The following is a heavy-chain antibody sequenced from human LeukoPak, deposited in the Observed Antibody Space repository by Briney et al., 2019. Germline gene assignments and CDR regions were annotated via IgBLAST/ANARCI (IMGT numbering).Heavy chain of an antibody. V-gene: IGHV1-18*01. J-gene: IGHJ5*02. CDR1: GYTFTRFG. D-gene: IGHD2-21*01. Sequence: ASLKVSCKASGYTFTRFGFSWLRQAPGQGLEWMGCISTDNGNRYYTQKFQGRIALTTDSSTGTAYLELRRLTSDDTAVYYCARAPTSGNEHVRAWFDAWRQVTLVTVSS. CDR2: ISTDNGNR. CDR3: ARAPTSGNEHVRAWFDA.